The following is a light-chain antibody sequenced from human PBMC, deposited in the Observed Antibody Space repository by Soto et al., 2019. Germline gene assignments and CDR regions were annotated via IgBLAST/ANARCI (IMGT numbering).Light chain of an antibody. CDR1: QTVTYW. J-gene: IGKJ4*01. CDR2: KAS. CDR3: QHYHSYPLS. Sequence: DIQMTQSPSTLSASVGDRVTITCRASQTVTYWLAWYQQKPGQVPRLLIYKASILESGVPSRFSGSGSGTEFTLSINSLQPDDFATYYCQHYHSYPLSFGGGNKVEIK. V-gene: IGKV1-5*03.